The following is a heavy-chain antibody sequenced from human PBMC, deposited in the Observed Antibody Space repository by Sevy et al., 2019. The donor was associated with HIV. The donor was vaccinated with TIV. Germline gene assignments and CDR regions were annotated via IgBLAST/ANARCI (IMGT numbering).Heavy chain of an antibody. CDR2: IWYDGSNK. CDR1: GFTFSSYG. Sequence: GGSLRLSCAASGFTFSSYGMHWVRQAPGKGLEWVAVIWYDGSNKYYADSVKGRFTISRDNSKNTLYLQMNSLRAEDTAVYYCAKDNFSRRRDGYNCLFDYWGQGTLVTVSS. D-gene: IGHD5-12*01. J-gene: IGHJ4*02. CDR3: AKDNFSRRRDGYNCLFDY. V-gene: IGHV3-33*06.